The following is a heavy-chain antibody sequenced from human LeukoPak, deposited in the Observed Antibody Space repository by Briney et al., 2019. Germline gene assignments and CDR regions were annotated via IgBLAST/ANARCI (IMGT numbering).Heavy chain of an antibody. D-gene: IGHD2-2*01. J-gene: IGHJ4*02. CDR3: AKDYYCSSTSCSQTRAFDI. Sequence: GGSLRLSCAASGFTFSSYGMHWVRQAPGKGLEWVAFIRYDGSNKYYADSVKGRFTISRDNSKNTLYLQMNSLRAEDTAVYYCAKDYYCSSTSCSQTRAFDIWGQGTLVTVSS. CDR1: GFTFSSYG. V-gene: IGHV3-30*02. CDR2: IRYDGSNK.